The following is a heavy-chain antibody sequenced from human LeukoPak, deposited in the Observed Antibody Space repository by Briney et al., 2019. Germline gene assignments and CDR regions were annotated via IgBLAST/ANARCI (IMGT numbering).Heavy chain of an antibody. CDR3: AREKYCTITDCLHGRFYFDY. D-gene: IGHD2-2*01. V-gene: IGHV3-30*09. CDR1: GFPFSTYN. Sequence: QPGGSLRLSCAASGFPFSTYNMHWVRQAPGKGLEWVAVISSDGSSENYADSVEGRFAISRDNFRNTLYLQMNTLRTEDTAVYYCAREKYCTITDCLHGRFYFDYWGQGTLVTVPS. J-gene: IGHJ4*02. CDR2: ISSDGSSE.